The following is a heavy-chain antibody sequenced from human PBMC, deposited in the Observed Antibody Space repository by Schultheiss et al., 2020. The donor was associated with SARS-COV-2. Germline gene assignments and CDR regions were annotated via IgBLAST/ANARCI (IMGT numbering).Heavy chain of an antibody. CDR1: GGSIATYNW. Sequence: SETLSLTCAVSGGSIATYNWWTWVRQSPGKGLEWIGEIFHTGTINYNPSLKSRLAISMDKSRNQFSLQLTSVTAADTAIYYCARQERSAFDIWGQGTMVTVSS. V-gene: IGHV4-4*02. CDR3: ARQERSAFDI. CDR2: IFHTGTI. J-gene: IGHJ3*02. D-gene: IGHD1-1*01.